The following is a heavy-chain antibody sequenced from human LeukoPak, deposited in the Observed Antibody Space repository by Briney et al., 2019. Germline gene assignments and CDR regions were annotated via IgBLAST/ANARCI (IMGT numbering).Heavy chain of an antibody. CDR1: GGSISSYY. CDR2: IYTSGST. Sequence: SETLFTCTVSGGSISSYYWSWIRQPAGKGLEWIGRIYTSGSTNYNPSLKSRVTMSVDTSKNQFSLKLSSVTAADTAVYYCARDQPHWYFDLWGRGTLVTVSS. V-gene: IGHV4-4*07. CDR3: ARDQPHWYFDL. J-gene: IGHJ2*01.